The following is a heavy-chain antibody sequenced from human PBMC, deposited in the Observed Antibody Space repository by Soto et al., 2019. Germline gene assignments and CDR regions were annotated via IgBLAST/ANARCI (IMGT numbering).Heavy chain of an antibody. V-gene: IGHV3-30*18. CDR1: GFAFSGYG. CDR3: AKGGYYYDSSGYLVY. Sequence: GGSLRLSCAASGFAFSGYGMHWVRQTPGKGLEWVAVISYDGSNKYYADSVKGRFTISRDNSKNTLYLQMNSLRAEDTAVYYCAKGGYYYDSSGYLVYWGQGTLVTVSS. J-gene: IGHJ4*02. CDR2: ISYDGSNK. D-gene: IGHD3-22*01.